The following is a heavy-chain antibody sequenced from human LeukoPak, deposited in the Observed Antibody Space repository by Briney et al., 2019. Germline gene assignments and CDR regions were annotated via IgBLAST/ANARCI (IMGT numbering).Heavy chain of an antibody. Sequence: SGGSLRLSCAVSGFTITSWSMNWVRQAPGKGLEWLSYISSGGSPIYYADSVKGRFTISRDDAKNLVYLQMNSLRAEDTAVYYCTYLRTPYYNDKWVDPGGQGALVTVSS. D-gene: IGHD3/OR15-3a*01. V-gene: IGHV3-48*04. CDR1: GFTITSWS. CDR3: TYLRTPYYNDKWVDP. J-gene: IGHJ5*02. CDR2: ISSGGSPI.